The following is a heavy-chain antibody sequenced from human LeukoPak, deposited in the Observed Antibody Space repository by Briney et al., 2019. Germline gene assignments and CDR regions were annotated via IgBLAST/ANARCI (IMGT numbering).Heavy chain of an antibody. D-gene: IGHD6-6*01. Sequence: PSETLSLTCTVSGGSISSSSYYWGWIRQPPGKGLEWIGSIYYSGSTYYNPSLKSRVTISVDTSKNQFSLKLSSVTAADTAVYYCARHSQSVWQLVGPYFDYWGQGTLVTVSS. V-gene: IGHV4-39*01. CDR1: GGSISSSSYY. J-gene: IGHJ4*02. CDR3: ARHSQSVWQLVGPYFDY. CDR2: IYYSGST.